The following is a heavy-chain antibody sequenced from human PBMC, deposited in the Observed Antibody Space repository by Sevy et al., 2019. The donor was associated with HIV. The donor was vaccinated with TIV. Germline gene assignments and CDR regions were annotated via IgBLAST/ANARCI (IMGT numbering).Heavy chain of an antibody. V-gene: IGHV4-34*01. CDR2: VNHSGST. J-gene: IGHJ2*01. Sequence: SETMSLTCAVPGGSFSGYSWDWIRQPPGKGVEWIGEVNHSGSTNYNPSLKSRVTISVDTSKNQFSLKLNFVTAADTAVYYCARGGDGVVPSPIIGLGPWTKYWYFDLWGRGTLVTVSS. CDR3: ARGGDGVVPSPIIGLGPWTKYWYFDL. CDR1: GGSFSGYS. D-gene: IGHD3-3*01.